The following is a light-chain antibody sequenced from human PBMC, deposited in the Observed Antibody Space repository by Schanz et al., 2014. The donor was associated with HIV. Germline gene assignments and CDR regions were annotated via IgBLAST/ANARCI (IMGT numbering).Light chain of an antibody. Sequence: DIVMTQSPDSLAVSLGERATINCKSSQSVLYSSNSKNYLAWYQQKPRQPPKLLIYWASIRESGVPDRFSGSGSGTDFTLTISSLQAEDVAVYYCQQYYSTPYTFGQGTKLEIK. CDR1: QSVLYSSNSKNY. CDR2: WAS. J-gene: IGKJ2*01. CDR3: QQYYSTPYT. V-gene: IGKV4-1*01.